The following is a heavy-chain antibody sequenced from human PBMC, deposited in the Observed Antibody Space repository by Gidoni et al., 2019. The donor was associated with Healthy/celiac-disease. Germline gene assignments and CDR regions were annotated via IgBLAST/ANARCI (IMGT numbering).Heavy chain of an antibody. D-gene: IGHD3-3*01. CDR3: ARPITIFGVVHGGMDV. V-gene: IGHV3-7*01. CDR2: IKQDGSEK. Sequence: EVQLVESGGGLVQPGGSLRLSCAASGFTFSSYWMSWVRQAPGKGLEWVANIKQDGSEKYYVDSVKGRFTISRDNAKNSLYLQMNSLRAEDTAVYYCARPITIFGVVHGGMDVWGQGTTVTVSS. J-gene: IGHJ6*02. CDR1: GFTFSSYW.